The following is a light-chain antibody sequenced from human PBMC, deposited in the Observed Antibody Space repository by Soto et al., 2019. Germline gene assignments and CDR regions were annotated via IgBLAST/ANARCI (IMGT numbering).Light chain of an antibody. CDR2: GAS. Sequence: EIVMTQSPATLSVSLGERATLSCRASQSVSSNFAWYQQKPGQAPRLLIYGASTRATGIPARFSGSGSGTEFTLTISSLQSEDFAVYYCQQYKNWPLTFGGGTKVEIK. V-gene: IGKV3-15*01. CDR1: QSVSSN. CDR3: QQYKNWPLT. J-gene: IGKJ4*01.